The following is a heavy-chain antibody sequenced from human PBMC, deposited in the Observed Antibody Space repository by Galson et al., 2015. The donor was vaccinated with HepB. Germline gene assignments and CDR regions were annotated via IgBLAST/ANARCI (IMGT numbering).Heavy chain of an antibody. Sequence: LSLTCTVSGGSISSGGYYWSWIRQHPGKGLEWIGYIYYSGSTYYNPSLKSRVTISVDTSKNQFSLKLSSVTAADTAVYYCARIYCSSTSCFHAFDIWGQGTMVTVSS. CDR2: IYYSGST. J-gene: IGHJ3*02. CDR1: GGSISSGGYY. D-gene: IGHD2-2*01. CDR3: ARIYCSSTSCFHAFDI. V-gene: IGHV4-31*03.